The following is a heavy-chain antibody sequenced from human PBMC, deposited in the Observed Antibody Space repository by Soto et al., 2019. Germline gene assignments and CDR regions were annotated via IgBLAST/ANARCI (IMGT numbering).Heavy chain of an antibody. V-gene: IGHV3-23*01. Sequence: GGSLRLSCAASGFTFISFGMSWVRQGPGKGLEWVSSISASGTSTYYADSVKGRFTIARDNSKNTLYLQMNSLRAEDTAVYYCAKLVAYYFDSWGLGTLVTVSS. J-gene: IGHJ4*02. CDR1: GFTFISFG. D-gene: IGHD2-8*02. CDR3: AKLVAYYFDS. CDR2: ISASGTST.